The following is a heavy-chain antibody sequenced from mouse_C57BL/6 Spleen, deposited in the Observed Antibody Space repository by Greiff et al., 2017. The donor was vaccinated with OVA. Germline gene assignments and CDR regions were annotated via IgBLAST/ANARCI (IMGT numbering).Heavy chain of an antibody. J-gene: IGHJ4*01. V-gene: IGHV1-69*01. D-gene: IGHD2-10*02. CDR3: ARSMYGNDAMDY. CDR1: GYTFTSYW. Sequence: QVQLQQPGAELVMPGASVKLSCKASGYTFTSYWMHWVKQRPGQGLEWIGEIDPSDSYTTYNQKFKGKSTLAVDKSSSTAYMQRLSLTSEDSAVYYCARSMYGNDAMDYWGQGTSVTVSS. CDR2: IDPSDSYT.